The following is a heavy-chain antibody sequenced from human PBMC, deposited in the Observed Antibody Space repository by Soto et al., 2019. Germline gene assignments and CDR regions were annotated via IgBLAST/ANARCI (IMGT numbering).Heavy chain of an antibody. V-gene: IGHV4-39*01. CDR2: IYYSGST. J-gene: IGHJ6*02. Sequence: SETLSLTCIVPGGSISSTTYYWGWVRQPPGKGLEWIGSIYYSGSTYYNPSLKSRVTISVDTSKNQFSLRLSSVTAVDTAVYYCARRRGAYDYYYYYGMDVWGQGTKVTVSS. D-gene: IGHD5-12*01. CDR3: ARRRGAYDYYYYYGMDV. CDR1: GGSISSTTYY.